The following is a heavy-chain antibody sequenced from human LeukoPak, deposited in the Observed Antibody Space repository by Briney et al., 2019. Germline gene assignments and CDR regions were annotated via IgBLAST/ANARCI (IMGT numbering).Heavy chain of an antibody. CDR3: ATLLGSGYDSFDY. Sequence: ASVKVSCKASGGTFSSYAISWVRQAPGQGLEWMGGIIPIFGTANYARKFQGRVTITADESTSTAYMELSSLRSEDTAVYYCATLLGSGYDSFDYWGQGTLVTVSS. D-gene: IGHD3-22*01. CDR1: GGTFSSYA. J-gene: IGHJ4*02. V-gene: IGHV1-69*13. CDR2: IIPIFGTA.